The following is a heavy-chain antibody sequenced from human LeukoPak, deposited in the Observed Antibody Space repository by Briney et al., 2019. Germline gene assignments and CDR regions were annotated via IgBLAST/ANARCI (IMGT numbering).Heavy chain of an antibody. J-gene: IGHJ4*02. CDR1: GFTFSNYD. D-gene: IGHD1-7*01. CDR2: ISYDGSNK. V-gene: IGHV3-30*18. CDR3: AKDREGTTFDN. Sequence: SGGSLRLSCAASGFTFSNYDMHWVPQAPGKGLEWVAVISYDGSNKYYADSVKGRFTISRDNSKNTVYLQMNSLRAEDTAVYYCAKDREGTTFDNWGQGTLVTVSS.